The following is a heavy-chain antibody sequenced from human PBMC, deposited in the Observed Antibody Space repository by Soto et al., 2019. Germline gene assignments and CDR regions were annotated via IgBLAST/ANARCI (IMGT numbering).Heavy chain of an antibody. CDR2: INPNSGGT. CDR3: ARALGIAVAEAFDY. V-gene: IGHV1-2*04. Sequence: QVQLVQSGAEVKKPGASVKVSCKASGYTFTGYYMHWVRQAPGQGLEWMGWINPNSGGTNYAQKFQGWVTMTRDTSISTAYMELSGLRSDDTAVYYCARALGIAVAEAFDYWGQGTLVTVSS. D-gene: IGHD6-19*01. J-gene: IGHJ4*02. CDR1: GYTFTGYY.